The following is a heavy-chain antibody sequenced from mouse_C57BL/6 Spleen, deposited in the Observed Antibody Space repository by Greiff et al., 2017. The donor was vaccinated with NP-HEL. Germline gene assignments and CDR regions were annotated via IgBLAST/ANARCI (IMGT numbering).Heavy chain of an antibody. J-gene: IGHJ3*01. CDR1: GYTFTSYW. CDR3: AREGYYGSSYGFDY. Sequence: QVQLQQPGAELVKPGASVKLSCKASGYTFTSYWMHWVKQRPGQGLEWIGMIHPNSGSTNYNEKFKSKATLTVDKSSSTAYMQLSSLTSEDSAVYYCAREGYYGSSYGFDYWGQGTLVTVSA. CDR2: IHPNSGST. V-gene: IGHV1-64*01. D-gene: IGHD1-1*01.